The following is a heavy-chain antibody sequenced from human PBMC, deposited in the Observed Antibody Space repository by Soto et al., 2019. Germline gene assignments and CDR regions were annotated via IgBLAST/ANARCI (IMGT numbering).Heavy chain of an antibody. J-gene: IGHJ5*02. D-gene: IGHD4-17*01. CDR2: LLRSGSSA. Sequence: GGSLRLSCAASGFTFRNYAMTWARQAPGKGLEWVSSLLRSGSSAYYADSVRGRFTISSDTSANSLYLQMDNLRAEDTAIYYCAKDAISGDGIWLMDSWGQGTVVTV. CDR3: AKDAISGDGIWLMDS. CDR1: GFTFRNYA. V-gene: IGHV3-23*01.